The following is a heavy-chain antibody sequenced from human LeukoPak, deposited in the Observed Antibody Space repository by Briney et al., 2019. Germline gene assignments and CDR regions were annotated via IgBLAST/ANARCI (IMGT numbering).Heavy chain of an antibody. J-gene: IGHJ6*02. CDR1: GGTFSSYA. V-gene: IGHV1-69*01. CDR2: IIPIFGTA. Sequence: ASVKVSCTASGGTFSSYAISWVRQAPGQGLEWMGGIIPIFGTANYAQKFQGRVTITADGSTSTAYMELSSLRSEDTAVYYCARGSMFYGDYELVYYYGMDVWGQGTTVTVSS. CDR3: ARGSMFYGDYELVYYYGMDV. D-gene: IGHD4-17*01.